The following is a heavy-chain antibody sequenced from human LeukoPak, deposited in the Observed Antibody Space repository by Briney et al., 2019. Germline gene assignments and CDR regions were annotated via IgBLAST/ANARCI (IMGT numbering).Heavy chain of an antibody. Sequence: SETLALTCNVSGLSITNGYYWGWIRQPPGKGLEWIASIYHGGTSHYKLSLKSRATISVETSKNQFSLKLNSVTAADTAVYYCARSNDYGDYGWCYWGQGTLVTASS. J-gene: IGHJ4*02. V-gene: IGHV4-38-2*02. D-gene: IGHD4-17*01. CDR3: ARSNDYGDYGWCY. CDR1: GLSITNGYY. CDR2: IYHGGTS.